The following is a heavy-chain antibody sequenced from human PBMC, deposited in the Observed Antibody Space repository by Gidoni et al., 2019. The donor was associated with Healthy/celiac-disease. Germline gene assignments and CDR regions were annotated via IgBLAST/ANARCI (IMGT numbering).Heavy chain of an antibody. V-gene: IGHV3-9*01. CDR2: ISWNSGSI. Sequence: EVQLVESGGGLVQPGRSLRLSCAASGFTFDDYAMHWVRQAPGTGLEWVSGISWNSGSIGYADAVKGRFTISRDNAKNSLYRQRNSLGAEDTALYYCAKDIEWELRYYFDYWGQGTLVTVSS. J-gene: IGHJ4*02. CDR1: GFTFDDYA. D-gene: IGHD1-26*01. CDR3: AKDIEWELRYYFDY.